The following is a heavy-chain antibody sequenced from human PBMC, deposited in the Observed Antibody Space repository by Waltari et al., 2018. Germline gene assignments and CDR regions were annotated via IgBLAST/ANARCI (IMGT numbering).Heavy chain of an antibody. J-gene: IGHJ5*02. CDR1: GGSFSGYY. V-gene: IGHV4-34*01. Sequence: QVQLQQWGAGLLKPSETLSLTCDVYGGSFSGYYWSWIRQPPGKGLEWIGEINHSGSTNYNPSLKSRVTISVDTSKNQFSLKLSSVTAADTAVYYCARDRRRFDPWGQGTLVTVSS. CDR3: ARDRRRFDP. CDR2: INHSGST.